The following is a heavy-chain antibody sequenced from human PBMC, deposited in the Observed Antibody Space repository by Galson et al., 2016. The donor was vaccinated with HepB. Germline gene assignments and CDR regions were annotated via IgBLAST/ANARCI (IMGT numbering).Heavy chain of an antibody. CDR1: GFTFTTYW. CDR2: IKQDESEK. CDR3: ATFIEENSSFES. D-gene: IGHD4-11*01. V-gene: IGHV3-7*01. Sequence: SLRLSCAASGFTFTTYWMSWVRQAPGKGLEWVANIKQDESEKLYVDSVKGRFTVSRDNAKNSLLLQMRSLRAEDTAVYFCATFIEENSSFESWGQGTLVTVSS. J-gene: IGHJ4*02.